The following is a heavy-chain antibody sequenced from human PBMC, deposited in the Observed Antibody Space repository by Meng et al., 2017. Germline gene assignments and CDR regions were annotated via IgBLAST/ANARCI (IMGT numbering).Heavy chain of an antibody. Sequence: GGSLRLSCAASGFTVSSNYMSWVRQAPGKGLEWVSVIYSGGSTYYADSVKGRFTISRHNSKHTLYLQMNSLRAEDTAVYYCARAAYSSSWHPYFQHWGQGTLVTVSS. D-gene: IGHD6-13*01. CDR1: GFTVSSNY. CDR2: IYSGGST. V-gene: IGHV3-53*04. CDR3: ARAAYSSSWHPYFQH. J-gene: IGHJ1*01.